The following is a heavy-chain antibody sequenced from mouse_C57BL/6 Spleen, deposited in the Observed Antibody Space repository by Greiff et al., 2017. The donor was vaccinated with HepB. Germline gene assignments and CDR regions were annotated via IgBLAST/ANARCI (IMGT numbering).Heavy chain of an antibody. Sequence: VQLQQSGAELVKPGASVKLSCKASGYTFTSYWMHWVKQRPGQGLEWIGMIHPNSGSTNYNEKFKSKATLTVDKSSSTAYMQLSSLTSEDSAVYYCARNPYYYGSSYRDYWGQGTTLTVSS. CDR2: IHPNSGST. J-gene: IGHJ2*01. V-gene: IGHV1-64*01. D-gene: IGHD1-1*01. CDR3: ARNPYYYGSSYRDY. CDR1: GYTFTSYW.